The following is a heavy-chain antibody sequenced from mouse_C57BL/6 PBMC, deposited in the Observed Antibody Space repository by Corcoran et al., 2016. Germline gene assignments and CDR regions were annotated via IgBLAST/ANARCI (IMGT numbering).Heavy chain of an antibody. CDR3: VRDFDYDGPLAY. D-gene: IGHD2-4*01. V-gene: IGHV3-6*01. CDR1: GYSITSGYY. J-gene: IGHJ3*01. Sequence: DVQLQESGPGLVKPSQSLSLTCSVTGYSITSGYYWNWIRQFPGNKLEWMGYISYDGSNNYNPSLKNRISITRDTSKNQFFLKLNSVTTEDTATYYCVRDFDYDGPLAYWGQGTLVTVSA. CDR2: ISYDGSN.